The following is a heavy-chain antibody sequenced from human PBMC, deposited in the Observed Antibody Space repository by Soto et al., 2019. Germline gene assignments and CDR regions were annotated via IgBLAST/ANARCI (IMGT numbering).Heavy chain of an antibody. CDR3: ARDPFEYYYGMDV. V-gene: IGHV1-69*13. CDR2: IIPILGTT. J-gene: IGHJ6*02. Sequence: GASVKVSCKASGGTLSNYAISWVRQAPGQGLEWMGGIIPILGTTNNAQNFQGRVTITADEFTSTAYMEMSSLRSEDTAVYYCARDPFEYYYGMDVWGQWTTVTVSS. CDR1: GGTLSNYA.